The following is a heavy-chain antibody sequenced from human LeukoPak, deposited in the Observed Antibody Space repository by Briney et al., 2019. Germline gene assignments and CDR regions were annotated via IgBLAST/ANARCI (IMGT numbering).Heavy chain of an antibody. D-gene: IGHD5-18*01. CDR3: AKDGYSYGDSTGYFDY. CDR1: GFTFSSYA. V-gene: IGHV3-23*01. CDR2: ISGSGGST. Sequence: GGSLRLSCAASGFTFSSYAMSWVRQAPGKGLEWVSAISGSGGSTYYADSVKGRFTISRDNSKNTLYLPLNSLRAEDTAVYYCAKDGYSYGDSTGYFDYWRQGTLVTVSS. J-gene: IGHJ4*02.